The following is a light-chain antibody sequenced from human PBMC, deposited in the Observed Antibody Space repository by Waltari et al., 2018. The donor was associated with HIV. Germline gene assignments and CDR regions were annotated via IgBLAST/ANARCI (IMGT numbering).Light chain of an antibody. Sequence: QAVVTQEPSLTVSPGGTVTLTCGSSSGPVTSGHHPYWFQQRPGQAPRTLIYDTTYKHSWTPARCSGSLLGGKAALTLSGAQPEDEADYYCLLSYAGSRPVVFGGGTKLTVL. V-gene: IGLV7-46*01. CDR2: DTT. J-gene: IGLJ2*01. CDR1: SGPVTSGHH. CDR3: LLSYAGSRPVV.